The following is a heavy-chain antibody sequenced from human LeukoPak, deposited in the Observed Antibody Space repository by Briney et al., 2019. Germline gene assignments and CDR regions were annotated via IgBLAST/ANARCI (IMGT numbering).Heavy chain of an antibody. J-gene: IGHJ5*02. V-gene: IGHV1-69*04. CDR1: GGTFSSYA. CDR3: ARDFDYYDSRNWFDP. D-gene: IGHD3-22*01. CDR2: IIPILGIA. Sequence: ASVKVSCKASGGTFSSYAISWVRQAPGQGLEWMGRIIPILGIANYAQKFQGRVTITADKSTSTAYMELSSLRSEDTAVYYCARDFDYYDSRNWFDPWGQGTLVTVSS.